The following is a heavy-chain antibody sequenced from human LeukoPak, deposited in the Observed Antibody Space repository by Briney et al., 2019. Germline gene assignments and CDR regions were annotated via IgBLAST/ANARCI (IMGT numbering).Heavy chain of an antibody. V-gene: IGHV3-53*01. CDR3: ARRAGAYSHSYDY. J-gene: IGHJ4*02. CDR2: IYSDNT. Sequence: GGSLRLSCEASGFTFSDYWMSWVRQAPGKGLEWVSFIYSDNTHYSDSVKGRFTISRDNSKNTLYLQMNSLRAEDTAVYYCARRAGAYSHSYDYWGQGTLVTVSS. CDR1: GFTFSDYW. D-gene: IGHD4/OR15-4a*01.